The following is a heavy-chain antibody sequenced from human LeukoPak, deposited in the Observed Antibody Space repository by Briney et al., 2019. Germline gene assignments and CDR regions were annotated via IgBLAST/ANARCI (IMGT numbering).Heavy chain of an antibody. D-gene: IGHD2/OR15-2a*01. CDR1: GFSFSDHH. Sequence: GGSLRLSCAASGFSFSDHHMDWVRQAPGKGLEWVARIRNKPRSYTTEYAATVKGRFAISRDDSKNSVFLQLNTLETEDTAVYYCTRYPEGNSPSVDWGEGTLVTVSS. CDR2: IRNKPRSYTT. V-gene: IGHV3-72*01. J-gene: IGHJ4*02. CDR3: TRYPEGNSPSVD.